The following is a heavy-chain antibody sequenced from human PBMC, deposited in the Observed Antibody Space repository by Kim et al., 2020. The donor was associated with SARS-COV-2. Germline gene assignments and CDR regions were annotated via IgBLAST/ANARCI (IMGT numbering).Heavy chain of an antibody. CDR1: GGTFSSYA. Sequence: SVKVSCKASGGTFSSYAISWVRQAPGQGLEWMGGIIPIFGTANYAQKFQGRVTITADESTSTAYMELSSLRSEDTAVYYCARVGQWLDRAIDAFDIWGQGTMVTVSS. CDR2: IIPIFGTA. J-gene: IGHJ3*02. D-gene: IGHD6-19*01. CDR3: ARVGQWLDRAIDAFDI. V-gene: IGHV1-69*13.